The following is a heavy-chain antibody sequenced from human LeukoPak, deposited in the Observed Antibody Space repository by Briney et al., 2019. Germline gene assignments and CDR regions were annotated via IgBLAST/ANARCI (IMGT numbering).Heavy chain of an antibody. CDR3: ARGGKATVVTM. CDR1: GGSIRSGGYY. D-gene: IGHD4-23*01. V-gene: IGHV4-31*03. Sequence: SETLSLTCTVSGGSIRSGGYYWYWIRQHPGKGLEWIGNIYYRGSTDYNPSLKSRVAISVDTSKNQFSLKLTSVTAADTAVYYCARGGKATVVTMWGQGILVTVSS. CDR2: IYYRGST. J-gene: IGHJ4*02.